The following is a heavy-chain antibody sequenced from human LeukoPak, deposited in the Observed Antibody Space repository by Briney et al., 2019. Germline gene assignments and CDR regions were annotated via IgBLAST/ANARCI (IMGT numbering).Heavy chain of an antibody. D-gene: IGHD1-26*01. CDR3: AKSKWELPTNDAFDI. J-gene: IGHJ3*02. V-gene: IGHV4-59*01. Sequence: SETLSLTCTVSGGSISSYYWSWIRQPPGKGLEWIGYIYYSGSTNYNPSLKSRVTISVKTSKNQFSLKLSSVTAADTAVYYCAKSKWELPTNDAFDIWGQGTMVTVSS. CDR2: IYYSGST. CDR1: GGSISSYY.